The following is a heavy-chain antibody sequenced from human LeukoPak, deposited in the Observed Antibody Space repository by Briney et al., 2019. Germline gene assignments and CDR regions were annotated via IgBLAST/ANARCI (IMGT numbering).Heavy chain of an antibody. Sequence: GASVKVSCKASGYTFTSYYMHWVRQAPGQGLEWMGGIIPIFGTANYAQKFQGRVTITADESTSTAYMELSSLRSEDTAVYYCARGGDTAMVTQEPDYWGQGTLVTVSS. CDR1: GYTFTSYY. V-gene: IGHV1-69*13. J-gene: IGHJ4*02. CDR2: IIPIFGTA. CDR3: ARGGDTAMVTQEPDY. D-gene: IGHD5-18*01.